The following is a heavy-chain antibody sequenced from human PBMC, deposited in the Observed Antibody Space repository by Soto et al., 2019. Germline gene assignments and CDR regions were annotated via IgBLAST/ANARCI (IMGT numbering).Heavy chain of an antibody. J-gene: IGHJ4*02. V-gene: IGHV3-33*01. D-gene: IGHD3-3*01. CDR2: IRYDGSNI. CDR1: GSIFSGYG. CDR3: ARDGVGRTVFFGYFDY. Sequence: QVQLVESGGGVVQPGRSLRLSCAASGSIFSGYGMHWVRQAPGKGLEWVAVIRYDGSNIYYAESVKGRFTISRDNSKNTLYLQMNSLIAEDTAVYYCARDGVGRTVFFGYFDYWGQGALVTVSS.